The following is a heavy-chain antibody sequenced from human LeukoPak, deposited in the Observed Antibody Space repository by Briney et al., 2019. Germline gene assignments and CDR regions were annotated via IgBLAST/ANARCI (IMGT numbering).Heavy chain of an antibody. V-gene: IGHV4-59*01. CDR2: IYYSGST. Sequence: SGTLSLTCTVSGGSISSYYWSWLRQPPGKGLEWIGYIYYSGSTNYNPSLMSRVTISVDTSKNQYSLKLSSVTAADTAVYYCARCSGGSCEQGWFDPWGQGTLVTVSS. CDR3: ARCSGGSCEQGWFDP. J-gene: IGHJ5*02. CDR1: GGSISSYY. D-gene: IGHD2-15*01.